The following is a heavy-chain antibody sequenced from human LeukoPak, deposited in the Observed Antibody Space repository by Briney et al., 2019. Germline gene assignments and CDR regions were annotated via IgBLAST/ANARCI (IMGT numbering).Heavy chain of an antibody. V-gene: IGHV4-31*03. CDR2: IYYSGST. Sequence: PSETLSLTCTVSGGSISSGGYYWSWIRQHPGKGLEWIGYIYYSGSTYYNPSLKSRVTISVDTSKNQFSLKLSSVTAADTAVYYCARGVEWELLVWGAYFDYWGQGTLVTVSS. J-gene: IGHJ4*02. CDR1: GGSISSGGYY. CDR3: ARGVEWELLVWGAYFDY. D-gene: IGHD1-26*01.